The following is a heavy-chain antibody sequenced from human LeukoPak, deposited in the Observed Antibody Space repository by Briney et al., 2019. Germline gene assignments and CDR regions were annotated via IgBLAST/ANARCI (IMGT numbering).Heavy chain of an antibody. Sequence: SVKVSCTASGGTFSSYAISWVRQAPGQGLKWMGGIIPIFGTANYAQKFQGRVTITADESTSTAYMELSSLRSEDTAVYYCARTLPGDAYYYYYYYMDVWGKGTTVTVSS. CDR2: IIPIFGTA. D-gene: IGHD3-16*01. J-gene: IGHJ6*03. CDR1: GGTFSSYA. V-gene: IGHV1-69*01. CDR3: ARTLPGDAYYYYYYYMDV.